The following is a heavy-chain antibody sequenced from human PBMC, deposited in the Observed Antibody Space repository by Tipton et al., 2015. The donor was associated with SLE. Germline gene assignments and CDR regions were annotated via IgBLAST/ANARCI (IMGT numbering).Heavy chain of an antibody. Sequence: TLSLTCIVSGDSVSSSSYYWGWIRLPPGKGLEWIGSVYYSGSTYYNSSLKSRVAISIDSSKNQFSLKLNSVTATDTAVYYCARHGGSSVAPGFDYWGQGTLVTVSS. CDR1: GDSVSSSSYY. D-gene: IGHD6-13*01. CDR3: ARHGGSSVAPGFDY. V-gene: IGHV4-39*01. J-gene: IGHJ4*02. CDR2: VYYSGST.